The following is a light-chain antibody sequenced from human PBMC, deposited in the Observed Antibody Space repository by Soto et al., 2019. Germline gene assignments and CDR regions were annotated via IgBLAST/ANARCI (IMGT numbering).Light chain of an antibody. CDR3: QQSDNLPLFI. CDR2: DAS. J-gene: IGKJ3*01. CDR1: QDISRR. V-gene: IGKV1-33*01. Sequence: DIQMTQSPSSLSASIGDSVTITCQASQDISRRLNWYQQKPGKAPKLLIYDASTLQTGVPSRFSGSGSGTDFTFTISSLQPEDLETYYCQQSDNLPLFIFGPGTNGDLK.